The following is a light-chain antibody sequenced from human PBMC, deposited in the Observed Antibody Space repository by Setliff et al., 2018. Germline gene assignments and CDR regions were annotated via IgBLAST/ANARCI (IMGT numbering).Light chain of an antibody. V-gene: IGLV2-14*01. J-gene: IGLJ2*01. Sequence: QSVLTQPASVSGSPGQSITISCTGTSSDVGGYNYVSWYQQRPGKAPTLMIYDVSKRPSGVSNRFSGSKSGNTASLTISGLQAEDEADYYCSSYTSSSTFVVFGGGTKVTVL. CDR3: SSYTSSSTFVV. CDR2: DVS. CDR1: SSDVGGYNY.